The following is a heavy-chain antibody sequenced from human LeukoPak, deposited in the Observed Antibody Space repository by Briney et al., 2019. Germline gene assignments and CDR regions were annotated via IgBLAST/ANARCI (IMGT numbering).Heavy chain of an antibody. V-gene: IGHV5-51*01. Sequence: GESLKISCKGSGYSFTSYWIGWVRQMPGKGLEWMGIIYPGDSDTRYSPSFQGQVTISADKSISTAYLQWSSLEASDTAMYYCAASRVCSGGSCYFDYWGQGTLVTVSS. CDR3: AASRVCSGGSCYFDY. CDR1: GYSFTSYW. D-gene: IGHD2-15*01. CDR2: IYPGDSDT. J-gene: IGHJ4*02.